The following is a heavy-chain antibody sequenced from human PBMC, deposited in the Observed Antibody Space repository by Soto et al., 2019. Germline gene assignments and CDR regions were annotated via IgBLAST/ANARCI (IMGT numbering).Heavy chain of an antibody. D-gene: IGHD3-22*01. V-gene: IGHV3-23*01. CDR2: ISGSGGST. CDR1: GFTFSSYA. Sequence: GGSLRLSCAASGFTFSSYAMSWVRQAPGKGLEWVSAISGSGGSTYYADSVKGRFTISRDNSKNTLYLQMNSLRAEDTAVYYCAKGRMGRDNYRGYSLVGFDYWGQGTLVTVSS. J-gene: IGHJ4*02. CDR3: AKGRMGRDNYRGYSLVGFDY.